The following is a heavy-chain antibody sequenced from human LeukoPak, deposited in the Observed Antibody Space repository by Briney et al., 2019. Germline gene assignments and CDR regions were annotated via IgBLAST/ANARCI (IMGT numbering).Heavy chain of an antibody. CDR3: ARAGYSYGKGAFDI. V-gene: IGHV4-59*12. D-gene: IGHD5-18*01. CDR2: IYYSGST. J-gene: IGHJ3*02. CDR1: GGSISSYY. Sequence: SETLSLTCTVSGGSISSYYWSWIRQPPGKGLEWIGYIYYSGSTNYNPSLKSRVTISVDRSKNQFSLKLSSVTAADTAVYYCARAGYSYGKGAFDIWGQGTMVTVSS.